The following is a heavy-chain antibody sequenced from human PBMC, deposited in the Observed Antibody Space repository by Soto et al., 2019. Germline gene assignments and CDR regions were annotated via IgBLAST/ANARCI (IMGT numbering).Heavy chain of an antibody. Sequence: ASVKVSCKASGYTFTIYDINWVRQATGQGLEWMGWMNPNSGNTGYAQKFQGRVTMTRNTSISTAYMELSSLRSEDTAVYYCARSGYSYGYRDYYYYMDVWGKGTTVTVSS. CDR3: ARSGYSYGYRDYYYYMDV. CDR1: GYTFTIYD. J-gene: IGHJ6*03. CDR2: MNPNSGNT. V-gene: IGHV1-8*01. D-gene: IGHD5-18*01.